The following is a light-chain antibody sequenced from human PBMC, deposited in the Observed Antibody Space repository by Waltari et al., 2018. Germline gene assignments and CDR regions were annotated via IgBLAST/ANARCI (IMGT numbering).Light chain of an antibody. J-gene: IGLJ3*02. CDR3: AAWDDSLSRWL. Sequence: QSVLTQPPSASGTPGQRFTISCSGRSSNIGSNYVTWYQHVPGAAPKLLIYRNNQRPSGVPDRFSGSKSGTSASLAISGLRSEDEADYYCAAWDDSLSRWLLGGGTKLTVL. CDR2: RNN. V-gene: IGLV1-47*01. CDR1: SSNIGSNY.